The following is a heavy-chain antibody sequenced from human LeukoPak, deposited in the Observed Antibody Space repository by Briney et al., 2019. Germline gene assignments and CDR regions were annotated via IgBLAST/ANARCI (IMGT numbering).Heavy chain of an antibody. Sequence: GASVKVSCKASGFTFTSSAVQWVRQARGQRLEWIGWIVVGSGNTNYAQKFQERVTITRDMSTSTAYMELGSLRSEDTAVYYCAASGNVDYYYDSSGYYHYYYYYGMDVWGQGTTVTVSS. J-gene: IGHJ6*02. CDR1: GFTFTSSA. CDR2: IVVGSGNT. V-gene: IGHV1-58*01. CDR3: AASGNVDYYYDSSGYYHYYYYYGMDV. D-gene: IGHD3-22*01.